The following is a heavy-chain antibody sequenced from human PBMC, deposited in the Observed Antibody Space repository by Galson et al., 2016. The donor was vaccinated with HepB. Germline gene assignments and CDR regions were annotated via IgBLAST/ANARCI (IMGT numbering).Heavy chain of an antibody. V-gene: IGHV3-74*01. Sequence: SLRLSCAASGFTFSSYWMDWVRHAPGKGLVWVSRVNGDGSSSRYADYVKGRFTISRDNSKNTVYLEVNSLRAEDTAVFYCARGSPYVKTSSRGGISVRRAPNFWGQGTLVIVTS. CDR3: ARGSPYVKTSSRGGISVRRAPNF. J-gene: IGHJ4*02. D-gene: IGHD2-15*01. CDR2: VNGDGSSS. CDR1: GFTFSSYW.